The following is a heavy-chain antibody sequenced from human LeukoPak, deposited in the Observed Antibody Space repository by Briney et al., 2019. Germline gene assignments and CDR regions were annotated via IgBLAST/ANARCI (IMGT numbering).Heavy chain of an antibody. CDR3: ATDHGSGSWNYYAKTFDI. Sequence: GGSLRLSCAASGFTFSSYSMNWVRQAPGRGLEWVSFISSSSDYIYYADSVKGRITISRDNARNSLYLQMNSLRAEDTAVYYCATDHGSGSWNYYAKTFDIWGRGTMVTVSS. V-gene: IGHV3-21*01. D-gene: IGHD3-10*01. CDR2: ISSSSDYI. CDR1: GFTFSSYS. J-gene: IGHJ3*02.